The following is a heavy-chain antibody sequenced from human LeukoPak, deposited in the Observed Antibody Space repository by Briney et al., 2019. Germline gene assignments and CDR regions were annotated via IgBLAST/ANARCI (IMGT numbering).Heavy chain of an antibody. Sequence: GASVKVSCKASGYTFTGYYMHWVRQAPGQGLEWMGWINPNSGGTNYAQKFQGWVTMTRDTSISTAYMELSRLRSDDTAVYYCARASTGYCGGDCLYYYYYGMDVWGQGTTVTVSS. J-gene: IGHJ6*02. D-gene: IGHD2-21*02. CDR1: GYTFTGYY. CDR2: INPNSGGT. V-gene: IGHV1-2*04. CDR3: ARASTGYCGGDCLYYYYYGMDV.